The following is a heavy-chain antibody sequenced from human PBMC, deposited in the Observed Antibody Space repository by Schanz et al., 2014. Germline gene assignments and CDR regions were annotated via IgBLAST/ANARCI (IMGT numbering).Heavy chain of an antibody. J-gene: IGHJ6*02. V-gene: IGHV1-46*03. CDR3: ASDTMGGNFVLDV. D-gene: IGHD3-10*01. CDR2: INPSGGTT. Sequence: QVQLVQSGAEVKKPGASVKVSCKASGYTFTTYYIHWVRQAPGQGLEWMGIINPSGGTTKYAQRXXGRVTMTWXXXXXTVSMELSSLXXXXXXXYYCASDTMGGNFVLDVWGQGTTVTVSS. CDR1: GYTFTTYY.